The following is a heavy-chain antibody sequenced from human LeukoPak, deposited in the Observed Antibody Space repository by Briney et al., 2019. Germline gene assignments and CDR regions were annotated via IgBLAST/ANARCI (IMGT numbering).Heavy chain of an antibody. J-gene: IGHJ5*02. CDR3: ASGPPVVAATTVRNWFDP. Sequence: PSETLSLTCSVSGYSISSGYYWGWIRQPPGMGLEWIGNIYHSGSTNYNPSLKSRVTISVDTSKNQFSLKLSSVTAADTAVHYCASGPPVVAATTVRNWFDPWGQGTLVTVSS. V-gene: IGHV4-38-2*02. CDR2: IYHSGST. D-gene: IGHD2-15*01. CDR1: GYSISSGYY.